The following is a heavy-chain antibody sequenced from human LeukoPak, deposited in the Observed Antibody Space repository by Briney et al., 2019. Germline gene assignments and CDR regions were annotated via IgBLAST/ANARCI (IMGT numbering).Heavy chain of an antibody. V-gene: IGHV1-2*02. J-gene: IGHJ6*02. CDR3: ARVPAADPGYYGMDV. CDR1: GYTLTGYY. CDR2: INPNSGGT. D-gene: IGHD6-13*01. Sequence: GASVKVSCKASGYTLTGYYIHWVRQDPGQGLEWMGWINPNSGGTNYAQKFQGRVTMTRDTSISTAYMELSRLRSDDTAVYYCARVPAADPGYYGMDVWGQGTTVTVSS.